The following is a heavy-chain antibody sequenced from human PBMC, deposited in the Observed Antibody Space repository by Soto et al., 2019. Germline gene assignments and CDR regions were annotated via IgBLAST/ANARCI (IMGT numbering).Heavy chain of an antibody. J-gene: IGHJ4*02. CDR2: ISYDGSTK. CDR3: AKEVISGIIDY. Sequence: GGSLRLSCAASGLTFSSYGIHWVRQAPGKGLEWVAVISYDGSTKYYADSVKGRFTISRDNSKNTLYLQMNSLRAEDTSVYYCAKEVISGIIDYWGQGTLVTVSS. V-gene: IGHV3-30*18. D-gene: IGHD3-10*01. CDR1: GLTFSSYG.